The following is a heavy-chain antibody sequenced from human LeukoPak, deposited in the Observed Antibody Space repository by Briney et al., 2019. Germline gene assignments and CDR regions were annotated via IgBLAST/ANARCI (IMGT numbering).Heavy chain of an antibody. CDR2: ISSSSNYI. CDR3: ARKQNRVRGVSDFDY. CDR1: GFAFSHHN. V-gene: IGHV3-21*01. J-gene: IGHJ4*02. Sequence: GGSLRLSCTASGFAFSHHNMNWVRQAPGKGLEWVASISSSSNYIYYSDSVKGRFTISRDNAKSSLFLQMNGLRAEDTAVYYCARKQNRVRGVSDFDYWGQGTLVTVSS. D-gene: IGHD3-10*01.